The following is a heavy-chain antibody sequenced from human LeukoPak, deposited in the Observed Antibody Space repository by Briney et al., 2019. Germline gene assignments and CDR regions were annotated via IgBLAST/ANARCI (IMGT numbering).Heavy chain of an antibody. CDR2: VNPKTGGT. J-gene: IGHJ3*01. CDR3: AREFSSKLEWLAYVTGDDAFDV. Sequence: ASVKVSCKAFGYSFTGYHLHWVRQAPRQGLEWMGWVNPKTGGTNYARKFQGRVTMTRDTSINTVNMEPGRLTSDDTAVYYCAREFSSKLEWLAYVTGDDAFDVWGQGTMITVS. CDR1: GYSFTGYH. D-gene: IGHD3-3*01. V-gene: IGHV1-2*02.